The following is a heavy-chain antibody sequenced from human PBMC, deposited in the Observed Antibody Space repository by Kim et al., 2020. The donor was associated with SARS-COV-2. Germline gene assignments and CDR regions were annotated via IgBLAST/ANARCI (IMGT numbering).Heavy chain of an antibody. J-gene: IGHJ4*02. Sequence: SGTLSLTCSVSGGSVTSYYWSWIRQPPGKGLEWIGYIYYSGSTNYNPSLRSRVTISVDTSKNQFSLKLSSVTAADTDVYYCARLQYSSPTGMVDCWGKGTLVTVYS. CDR3: ARLQYSSPTGMVDC. CDR2: IYYSGST. CDR1: GGSVTSYY. V-gene: IGHV4-59*02. D-gene: IGHD6-6*01.